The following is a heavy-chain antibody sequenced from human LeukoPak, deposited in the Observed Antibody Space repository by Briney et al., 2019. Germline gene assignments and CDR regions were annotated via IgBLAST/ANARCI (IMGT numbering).Heavy chain of an antibody. CDR1: GYTFTSYG. CDR2: ISAYNGNT. V-gene: IGHV1-18*01. CDR3: AREGIGWFGELVSRSHMDV. J-gene: IGHJ6*03. Sequence: GASVKVSCKASGYTFTSYGISWVRQAPGQGLEWMGCISAYNGNTNYAQKLQGRVTMTTDTSTSTPYMELRSLRSDDTAVYYCAREGIGWFGELVSRSHMDVWGKGTTVTVSS. D-gene: IGHD3-10*01.